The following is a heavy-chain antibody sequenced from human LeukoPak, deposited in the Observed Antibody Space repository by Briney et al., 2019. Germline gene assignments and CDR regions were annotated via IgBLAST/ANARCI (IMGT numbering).Heavy chain of an antibody. CDR2: INPSGGST. Sequence: ASVKVSCKASGYTFTNYYIHWVRQAPGQGLEWAGIINPSGGSTSYAQKFQGRVTMTRDTSTSTVYMELSSLRSEDTAVYYCAREGPYSDSSRSRFDYWGQGTLVTVSS. CDR3: AREGPYSDSSRSRFDY. CDR1: GYTFTNYY. J-gene: IGHJ4*02. V-gene: IGHV1-46*01. D-gene: IGHD6-6*01.